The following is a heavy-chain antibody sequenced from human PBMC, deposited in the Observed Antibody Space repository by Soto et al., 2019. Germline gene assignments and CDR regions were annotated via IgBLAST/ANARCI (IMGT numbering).Heavy chain of an antibody. V-gene: IGHV3-30*18. CDR2: ISYDGSNK. Sequence: QVQLVESGGGVVQPGRSLRLSCAASGFTFSSYGMHWVRQAPGKGLEWVAVISYDGSNKYYADSVEGRFTISRDNSKNTLYLQMNSLRAEDTAVYYCAKSSMIVVVITPFDYWGQGTLVTVSS. CDR1: GFTFSSYG. J-gene: IGHJ4*02. D-gene: IGHD3-22*01. CDR3: AKSSMIVVVITPFDY.